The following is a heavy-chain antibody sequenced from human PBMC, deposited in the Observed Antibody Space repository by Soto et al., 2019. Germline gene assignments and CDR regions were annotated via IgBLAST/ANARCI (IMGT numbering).Heavy chain of an antibody. CDR1: GFTFSRNW. D-gene: IGHD1-26*01. CDR3: VKAIPPGSYYSAIDF. Sequence: GGSLRLSCEVSGFTFSRNWMHWVRQAPGKGLVWVSRIDTDGTTTTYADSVKGRFTISRDNAKNTLYLQMDSLRAEDTAVYHCVKAIPPGSYYSAIDFWGQGTQVTVSS. J-gene: IGHJ4*02. V-gene: IGHV3-74*01. CDR2: IDTDGTTT.